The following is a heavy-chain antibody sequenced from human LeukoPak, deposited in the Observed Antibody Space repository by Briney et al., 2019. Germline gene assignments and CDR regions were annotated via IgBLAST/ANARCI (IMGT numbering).Heavy chain of an antibody. CDR3: ARARNYYDSSGYYYEGDAFDI. D-gene: IGHD3-22*01. CDR2: IYYSGST. V-gene: IGHV4-59*01. J-gene: IGHJ3*02. CDR1: GGSISSYY. Sequence: SETLSLTCTVSGGSISSYYWSWIRQPPGKGLEWIGYIYYSGSTNYNPSLKSRVTISVDTSKNQFSLKLSSVTAADTAVYHCARARNYYDSSGYYYEGDAFDIWGQGTMVTVSS.